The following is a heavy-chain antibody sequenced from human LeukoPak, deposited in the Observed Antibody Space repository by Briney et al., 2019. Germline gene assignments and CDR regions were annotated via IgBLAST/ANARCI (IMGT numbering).Heavy chain of an antibody. J-gene: IGHJ6*03. CDR1: GGFFSGYY. D-gene: IGHD3-10*01. CDR3: ARGLVRGIRVRHYYYMDV. V-gene: IGHV4-34*01. Sequence: SETLSLTCAVYGGFFSGYYWSWIRQPPGKGLEWIGYIYHSGSTNYNPSLKSRVTISVNTSKNQFSLKLSSVTAADTAVYYCARGLVRGIRVRHYYYMDVWGKGTTVTISS. CDR2: IYHSGST.